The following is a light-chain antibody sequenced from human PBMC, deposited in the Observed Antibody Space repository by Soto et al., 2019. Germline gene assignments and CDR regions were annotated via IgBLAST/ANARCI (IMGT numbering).Light chain of an antibody. CDR2: DVS. J-gene: IGKJ4*01. V-gene: IGKV1-13*02. Sequence: AIQLTQSPSSLSASVGDRVAITCRASQAISNALAWYQQKSERRPIHLMYDVSTLKSRVPSRFSGSGSGTDFTLTIRSLQPEDFATYFCQQFRASPFTFGGGTRVDIK. CDR1: QAISNA. CDR3: QQFRASPFT.